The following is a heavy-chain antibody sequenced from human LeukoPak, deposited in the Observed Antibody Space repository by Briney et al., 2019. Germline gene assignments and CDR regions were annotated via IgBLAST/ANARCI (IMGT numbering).Heavy chain of an antibody. CDR3: ARGPYSTSPHFDY. CDR1: GYSFTGYY. V-gene: IGHV1-2*02. CDR2: NNPNCDGT. Sequence: GASVKVSCKASGYSFTGYYMHWVRQAPGQGLEWMGWNNPNCDGTNYAQHFQGRGTMPRETFISTAYMELSSLRSDDTAIYYWARGPYSTSPHFDYWGQGTLVTVSS. D-gene: IGHD6-6*01. J-gene: IGHJ4*02.